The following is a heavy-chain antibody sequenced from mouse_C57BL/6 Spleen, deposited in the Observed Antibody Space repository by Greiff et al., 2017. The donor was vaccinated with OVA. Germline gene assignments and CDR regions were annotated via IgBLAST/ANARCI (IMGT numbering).Heavy chain of an antibody. J-gene: IGHJ4*01. V-gene: IGHV1-80*01. Sequence: QVHVKQSGAELVKPGASVKISCKASGYAFSSYWMNWVKQRPGKGLEWIGQIYPGDGDTNYNGKFKGKATLTADKSSSTAYMQLSSLTSEDSAVYFCARGDDYDVLYYAMDYWGQGTSVTVSS. D-gene: IGHD2-4*01. CDR1: GYAFSSYW. CDR3: ARGDDYDVLYYAMDY. CDR2: IYPGDGDT.